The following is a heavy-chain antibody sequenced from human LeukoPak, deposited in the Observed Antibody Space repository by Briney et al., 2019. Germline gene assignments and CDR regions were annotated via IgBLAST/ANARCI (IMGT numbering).Heavy chain of an antibody. CDR3: ATSKAKIAVAVH. D-gene: IGHD6-19*01. CDR2: IYYSGST. Sequence: SETLSLTCTVSGGSIGSSSYYWGWIRQPPGKGLEWIGSIYYSGSTYYNPSLKSRVTISVDTSKNQFSLKLSSVTAADTAVYYCATSKAKIAVAVHWGQGTLVTVSS. J-gene: IGHJ4*02. CDR1: GGSIGSSSYY. V-gene: IGHV4-39*01.